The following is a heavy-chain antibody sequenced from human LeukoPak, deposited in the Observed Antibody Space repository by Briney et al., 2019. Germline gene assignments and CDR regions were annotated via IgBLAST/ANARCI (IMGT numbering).Heavy chain of an antibody. CDR2: ISWNSGSI. CDR3: AKDISPAAIYYGMDV. CDR1: GFTFDDYA. J-gene: IGHJ6*02. V-gene: IGHV3-9*01. Sequence: GGSLRLSCAASGFTFDDYAMHWVRQAPGKGLEWVSGISWNSGSIGCADSVKGRFTISRVNAKNSLYLQMNSLRAEDTALYYCAKDISPAAIYYGMDVWGQGTTVTVSS. D-gene: IGHD2-2*02.